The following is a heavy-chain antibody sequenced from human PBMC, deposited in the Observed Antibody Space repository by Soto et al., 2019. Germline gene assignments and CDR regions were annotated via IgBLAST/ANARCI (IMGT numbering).Heavy chain of an antibody. Sequence: SETLSLTCTVSGGSISSSSYYWGWIRQPPGKGLEWIGSIYYSGSTYYNPSLKSRVTISVDTSKNQFSLKLSSVTAADTAVYYCARHVVGSSSWVFADNQRFDPWGQGTLVTVSS. CDR2: IYYSGST. CDR1: GGSISSSSYY. CDR3: ARHVVGSSSWVFADNQRFDP. D-gene: IGHD6-6*01. V-gene: IGHV4-39*01. J-gene: IGHJ5*02.